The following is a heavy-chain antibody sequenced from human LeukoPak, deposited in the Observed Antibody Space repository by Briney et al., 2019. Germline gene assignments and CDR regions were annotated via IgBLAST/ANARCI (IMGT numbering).Heavy chain of an antibody. CDR3: AEYYYDSSGYNDWFDR. D-gene: IGHD3-22*01. J-gene: IGHJ5*02. CDR2: IYYSGST. CDR1: GGSITSHY. V-gene: IGHV4-59*11. Sequence: SETLSLTCTVSGGSITSHYWTWIRQPPGEGLEWIGYIYYSGSTNYNPSLKSRVTISVDTSKNQFSLKLSSVTAADTAVYYCAEYYYDSSGYNDWFDRWGQGTLVTVSS.